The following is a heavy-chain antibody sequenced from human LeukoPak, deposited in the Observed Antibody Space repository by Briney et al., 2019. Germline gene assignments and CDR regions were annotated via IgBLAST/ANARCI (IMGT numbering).Heavy chain of an antibody. Sequence: GGSLRLSCAASGFSFSNYAMSWVRQAPGKGLEWVSAITDSGGDTYTADSVKGRFTISRDNSKNTLYMQMNSLRVEDTAVYYRASGSRYSRPYYFDNWGQGTLVTVSS. CDR1: GFSFSNYA. CDR3: ASGSRYSRPYYFDN. D-gene: IGHD2-21*01. J-gene: IGHJ4*02. V-gene: IGHV3-23*01. CDR2: ITDSGGDT.